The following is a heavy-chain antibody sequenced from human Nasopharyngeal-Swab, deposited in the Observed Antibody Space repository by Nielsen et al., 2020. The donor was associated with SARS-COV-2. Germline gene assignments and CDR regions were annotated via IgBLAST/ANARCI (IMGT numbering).Heavy chain of an antibody. D-gene: IGHD2-21*01. CDR2: IYPGDSDT. V-gene: IGHV5-51*01. CDR3: ARRTVAYCGGDCYSVAFDI. Sequence: GESLKISCKGSGYSFTSYWIGWVRQMPGKGLERMGIIYPGDSDTRYSPSFQAQVAISADKSISTAYLQWSSLKASDTAMYYCARRTVAYCGGDCYSVAFDIWGQGTMVTVSS. J-gene: IGHJ3*02. CDR1: GYSFTSYW.